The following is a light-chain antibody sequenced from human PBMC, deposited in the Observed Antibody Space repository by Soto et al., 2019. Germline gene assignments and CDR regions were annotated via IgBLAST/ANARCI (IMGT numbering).Light chain of an antibody. J-gene: IGLJ3*02. Sequence: QSVLTQPPSVSGAPGQRVTISCTGSSSNIGAGYDVHWYQQLPGTAPKLLISGNSNRPSGVPDRFSGSKSGTSASLAITGLRVEDEADYYCQSYDSSLSGWVFGGGTKVTVL. CDR2: GNS. V-gene: IGLV1-40*01. CDR3: QSYDSSLSGWV. CDR1: SSNIGAGYD.